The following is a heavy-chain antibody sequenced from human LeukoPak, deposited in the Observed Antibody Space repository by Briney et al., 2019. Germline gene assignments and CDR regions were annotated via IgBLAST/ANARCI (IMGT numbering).Heavy chain of an antibody. V-gene: IGHV4-39*07. J-gene: IGHJ4*02. Sequence: SETLSLTCTVSGGSISSSSYYWGWIRQPPGKGLEWIGSINYSGSTYYNPSLKSRVTISVDTSKNQFSLKLSSVTAADTAVYYCARARSGGSYDFDYWGQGTLVTVSS. CDR2: INYSGST. CDR1: GGSISSSSYY. D-gene: IGHD2-15*01. CDR3: ARARSGGSYDFDY.